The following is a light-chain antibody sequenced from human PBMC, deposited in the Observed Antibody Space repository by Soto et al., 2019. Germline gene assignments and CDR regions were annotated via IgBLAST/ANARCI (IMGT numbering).Light chain of an antibody. Sequence: DVVMTQSPLSLPVTLGQPASISCRSSQSLAFIDGNTYLNWFQQRPGQSPRRLIYKVSDRDSGVPDRFSGSGSGTDSTLKISRVEAEDVGIYYCMQGTHWPPTFGQGTKLELK. CDR1: QSLAFIDGNTY. CDR3: MQGTHWPPT. V-gene: IGKV2-30*01. J-gene: IGKJ2*01. CDR2: KVS.